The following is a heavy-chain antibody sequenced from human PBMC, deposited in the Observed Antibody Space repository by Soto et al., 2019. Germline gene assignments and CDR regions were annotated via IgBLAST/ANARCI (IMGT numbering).Heavy chain of an antibody. V-gene: IGHV3-33*01. CDR2: IWYDGSNK. D-gene: IGHD3-22*01. Sequence: GGSLRLSCAASGFTFSSYGMHWVRQAPGKGLEWVAVIWYDGSNKYYADSVKGRFTISRDNSKNTLYLQMNSLRAEDTAVYYCARDPSYDSSGCDYWGQGTLVTVSS. CDR3: ARDPSYDSSGCDY. CDR1: GFTFSSYG. J-gene: IGHJ4*02.